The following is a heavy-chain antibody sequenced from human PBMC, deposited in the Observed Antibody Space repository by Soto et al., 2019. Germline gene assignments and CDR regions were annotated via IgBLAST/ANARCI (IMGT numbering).Heavy chain of an antibody. CDR1: GYTFTNHG. Sequence: QVQLVQSGAEVKKPGASVKVSCKTSGYTFTNHGINWVRQAPGQGLEWMGWINPYNDNVNYAQKLQGRVTMTTDRSTSTADMDLRSLTSDDTAVYYCARCRVAGIWGDAFDMCGQGTIVTASS. J-gene: IGHJ3*02. CDR2: INPYNDNV. V-gene: IGHV1-18*04. CDR3: ARCRVAGIWGDAFDM. D-gene: IGHD3-16*01.